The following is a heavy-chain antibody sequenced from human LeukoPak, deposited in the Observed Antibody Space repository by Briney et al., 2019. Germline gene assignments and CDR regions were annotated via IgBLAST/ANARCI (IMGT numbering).Heavy chain of an antibody. J-gene: IGHJ4*02. V-gene: IGHV4-39*01. D-gene: IGHD3-3*01. CDR1: GGSISSSSYY. CDR2: IYYSGST. CDR3: ATNDFWSGYYDY. Sequence: SETLSLTCTVSGGSISSSSYYWGWIRQPPGKGLEWIGSIYYSGSTYYNPSLKSRVTIFVDTSKNQFSLKLSSVTAADTAVYYCATNDFWSGYYDYWGQGTLVTVSS.